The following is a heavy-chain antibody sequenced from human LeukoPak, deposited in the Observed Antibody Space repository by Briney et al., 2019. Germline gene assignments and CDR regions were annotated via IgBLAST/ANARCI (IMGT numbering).Heavy chain of an antibody. J-gene: IGHJ4*02. Sequence: GGSLRLSCAASGFIFSTSWMTWVRQAPGKGLEWVANIKRDGSAIHYVDSVKGRFTISRDNAKNSLYLQMNSLRAEDTAVYYCARDRVGAHDYWGQGTLVTVSS. D-gene: IGHD1-26*01. V-gene: IGHV3-7*01. CDR1: GFIFSTSW. CDR3: ARDRVGAHDY. CDR2: IKRDGSAI.